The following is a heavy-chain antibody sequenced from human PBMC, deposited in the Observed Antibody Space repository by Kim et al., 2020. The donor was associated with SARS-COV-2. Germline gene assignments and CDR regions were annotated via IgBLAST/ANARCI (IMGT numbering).Heavy chain of an antibody. CDR1: GFTFSRYE. CDR3: VREHDYYDAFDI. V-gene: IGHV3-48*03. CDR2: ISSGASTI. J-gene: IGHJ3*02. D-gene: IGHD4-17*01. Sequence: GGSLRLSCAASGFTFSRYEMNWVRQAPGKGLEWVSYISSGASTIYSADSVQGRFRISRDNAKDSLYLQMNSLRAEDTAVYYCVREHDYYDAFDIWGQGTLVTVSS.